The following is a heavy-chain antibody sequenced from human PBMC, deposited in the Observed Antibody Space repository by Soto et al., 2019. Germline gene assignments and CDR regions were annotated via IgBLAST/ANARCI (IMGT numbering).Heavy chain of an antibody. V-gene: IGHV3-48*03. CDR2: ISSSGSTI. D-gene: IGHD6-19*01. CDR1: GFTFSSYE. Sequence: EVQLVESGGGLVQPGGSLRLSCAASGFTFSSYEMNWVRQAPGKGLEWVSYISSSGSTIYYADCVKGRFTISRDNAKNSLYLQMNSLRAEDTAVYYCARHAVVAGQTRDFDYWGQGTLVTVSS. J-gene: IGHJ4*02. CDR3: ARHAVVAGQTRDFDY.